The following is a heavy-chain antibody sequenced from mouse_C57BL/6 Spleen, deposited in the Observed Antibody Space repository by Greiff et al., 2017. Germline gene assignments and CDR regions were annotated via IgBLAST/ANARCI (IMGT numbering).Heavy chain of an antibody. Sequence: EVQLQQSGPELVKPGASVKLSCKASGYSFTDYYMNWVKQSNGKSLEWIGVLTPNYGTTSYNQKFKGKAPLTVDKSSSTAFIQINSLTSADSAVSDCERCYDPPFDDWGQGTTLTVSS. CDR3: ERCYDPPFDD. V-gene: IGHV1-39*01. D-gene: IGHD2-3*01. CDR2: LTPNYGTT. CDR1: GYSFTDYY. J-gene: IGHJ2*01.